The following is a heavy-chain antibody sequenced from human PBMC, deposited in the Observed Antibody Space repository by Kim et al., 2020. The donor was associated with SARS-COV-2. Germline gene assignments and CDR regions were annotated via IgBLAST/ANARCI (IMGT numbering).Heavy chain of an antibody. Sequence: ASVKVSCKASGYTFSTFAIHCVRQAPGQGLEWMGWITTGNGNTKYSQKVQDRVTISRDTSASTVYMVLSSLRSEDTAVYFCARDSGSNLYPAFDYWGLGTLVTVSS. J-gene: IGHJ4*02. D-gene: IGHD6-13*01. CDR1: GYTFSTFA. V-gene: IGHV1-3*04. CDR2: ITTGNGNT. CDR3: ARDSGSNLYPAFDY.